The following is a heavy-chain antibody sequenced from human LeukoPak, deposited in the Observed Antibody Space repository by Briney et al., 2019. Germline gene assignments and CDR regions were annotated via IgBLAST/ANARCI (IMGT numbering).Heavy chain of an antibody. V-gene: IGHV3-30-3*01. CDR2: ISYDGSNK. J-gene: IGHJ4*02. CDR3: AKGQNYYDSSGYFGY. Sequence: GGSLRLSCAASGFTFSSYAMHWVRQAPGKGLEWVAVISYDGSNKYYADSVKGRFTISRDNSKNTLYLQMNSLRAEDTAVYYCAKGQNYYDSSGYFGYWGQVTLVTVSS. D-gene: IGHD3-22*01. CDR1: GFTFSSYA.